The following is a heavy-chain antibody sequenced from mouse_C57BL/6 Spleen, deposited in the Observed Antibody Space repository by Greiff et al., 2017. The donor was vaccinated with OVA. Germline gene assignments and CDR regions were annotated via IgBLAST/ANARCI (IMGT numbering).Heavy chain of an antibody. D-gene: IGHD2-2*01. CDR3: AREWLRRDWYFDV. Sequence: VQLQESGAELVKPGASVKLSCKASGYTFTSYWMQWVKQRPGQGLEWIGEIDPSDSYTNYNQKFKGKATLTVDTSSSTAYMQLSSLTSEDSAVYYCAREWLRRDWYFDVWGTGTTVTVSS. CDR1: GYTFTSYW. CDR2: IDPSDSYT. V-gene: IGHV1-50*01. J-gene: IGHJ1*03.